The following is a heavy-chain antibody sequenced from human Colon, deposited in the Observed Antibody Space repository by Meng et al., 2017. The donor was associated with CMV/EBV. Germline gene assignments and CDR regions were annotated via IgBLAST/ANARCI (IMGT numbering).Heavy chain of an antibody. V-gene: IGHV1-18*04. Sequence: ASVKVSCKASGFPFTSYSFTWVRQAPGQGLEWLGWISAYNGNTNYAQIVQGSVTMTTDPSTTTAYMELRNLRSDDTAVYYCARLNGGNSGDWFDPWGQGTLVTVSS. CDR1: GFPFTSYS. CDR2: ISAYNGNT. CDR3: ARLNGGNSGDWFDP. J-gene: IGHJ5*02. D-gene: IGHD4-23*01.